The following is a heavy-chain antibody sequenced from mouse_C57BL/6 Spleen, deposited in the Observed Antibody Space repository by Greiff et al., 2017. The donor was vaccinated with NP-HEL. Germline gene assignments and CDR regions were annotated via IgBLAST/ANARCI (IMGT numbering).Heavy chain of an antibody. Sequence: QVQLQQPGAELVMPGASVKLSCKASGYTFTSYWMHWVKQRPGQGLEWIGEIDPSDSYTNYNQKFKGKSTLTVDKSSSTAYMQLSSLTSEDSAVYYCARRDYYDYAGYFDVWGTGTTVTVSS. CDR2: IDPSDSYT. J-gene: IGHJ1*03. CDR3: ARRDYYDYAGYFDV. D-gene: IGHD2-4*01. V-gene: IGHV1-69*01. CDR1: GYTFTSYW.